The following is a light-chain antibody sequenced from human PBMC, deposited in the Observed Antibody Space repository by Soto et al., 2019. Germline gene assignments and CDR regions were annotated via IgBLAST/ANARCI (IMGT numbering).Light chain of an antibody. Sequence: DIQVTQRISKLSASVGEGVTITCRASQSISRWLAWYQRKPGKAPDLLIYDASSLESGVPSWFSGSGYGTQFTLTVSILQPDDFATYYCQQYYTHLWTVCQGTKVDIK. V-gene: IGKV1-5*01. CDR3: QQYYTHLWT. J-gene: IGKJ1*01. CDR1: QSISRW. CDR2: DAS.